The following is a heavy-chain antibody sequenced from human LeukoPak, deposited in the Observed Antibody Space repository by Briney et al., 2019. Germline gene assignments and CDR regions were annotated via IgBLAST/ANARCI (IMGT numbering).Heavy chain of an antibody. CDR3: TRPGGSGYPNWFDP. D-gene: IGHD3-3*01. CDR1: GFTFSGSA. CDR2: IRSKANSYAT. J-gene: IGHJ5*02. Sequence: GGSLRLSCAASGFTFSGSAMHLVRQASGKGLEWVGRIRSKANSYATAYAASVKGRFTISRDDSKNTAYLQMNSLKTEDTAVYYCTRPGGSGYPNWFDPWGQGTLVTVSS. V-gene: IGHV3-73*01.